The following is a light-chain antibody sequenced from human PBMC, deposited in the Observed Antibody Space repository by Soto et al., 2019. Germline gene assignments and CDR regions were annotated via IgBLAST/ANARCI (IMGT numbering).Light chain of an antibody. J-gene: IGLJ1*01. V-gene: IGLV2-14*01. CDR2: DVA. CDR3: SSYTTSSTYV. CDR1: STDVGRYNY. Sequence: QSVLTQPASVSGSPGQPITISCTGTSTDVGRYNYVSWYQQHPGKAPKLMIYDVANRPSGVSNRFSGSKSGITASLTISGLQAEDEADYYCSSYTTSSTYVFGTGTKVPVL.